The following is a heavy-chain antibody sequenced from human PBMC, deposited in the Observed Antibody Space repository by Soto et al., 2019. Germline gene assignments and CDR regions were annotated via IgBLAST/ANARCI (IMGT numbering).Heavy chain of an antibody. CDR1: GFTFSSYG. Sequence: QVQLVESGGGVVQPGRSLRLSCAASGFTFSSYGMHWVRQAPGKGLEWVAVIWYDGSNKYYADSVKGRFTISRDNSKNTLYLQMNSLRAEDTAVYYWARDRSQQWYFDYWGQGTLVTVSS. CDR2: IWYDGSNK. V-gene: IGHV3-33*01. J-gene: IGHJ4*02. CDR3: ARDRSQQWYFDY. D-gene: IGHD6-19*01.